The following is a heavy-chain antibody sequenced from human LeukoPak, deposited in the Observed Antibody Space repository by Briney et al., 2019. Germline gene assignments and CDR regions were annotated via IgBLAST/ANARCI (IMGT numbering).Heavy chain of an antibody. CDR3: ARVQYSSGWYYYYGMDV. D-gene: IGHD6-19*01. CDR2: INPNSGGT. CDR1: GYTFTGYY. J-gene: IGHJ6*02. V-gene: IGHV1-2*02. Sequence: ASVKVSCKASGYTFTGYYMHWVRQAPGQGLEWMGWINPNSGGTNYAQKFQGRVTMTRDTSISTAYMELSRLRSDDTAVYYCARVQYSSGWYYYYGMDVWGQGTTVTVSS.